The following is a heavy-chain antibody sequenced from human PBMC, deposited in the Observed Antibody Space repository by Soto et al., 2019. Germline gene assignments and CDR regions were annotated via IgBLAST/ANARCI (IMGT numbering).Heavy chain of an antibody. J-gene: IGHJ5*02. D-gene: IGHD2-15*01. CDR3: ARGSVVVGAAGNWFEP. CDR1: GYTFTDYY. Sequence: QVQLVQPGAEVKKPGASVKVSCKASGYTFTDYYIHWVRQAPGQGLEWMGWINPNSGGTNYAQRFQARVTMTRDTSISTVYIELRRLRSDDTAVYYCARGSVVVGAAGNWFEPWGQVTLVTVS. V-gene: IGHV1-2*02. CDR2: INPNSGGT.